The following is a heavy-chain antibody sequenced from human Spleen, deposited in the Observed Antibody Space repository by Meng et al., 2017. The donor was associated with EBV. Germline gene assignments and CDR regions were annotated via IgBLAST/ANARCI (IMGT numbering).Heavy chain of an antibody. CDR2: IDVGNGNT. J-gene: IGHJ4*02. D-gene: IGHD6-19*01. V-gene: IGHV1-3*01. CDR3: ARDRGAYNSGPVLGH. CDR1: GYTFTSYG. Sequence: QGQLVQSVEEGTEPGASMTVSCKASGYTFTSYGINWVRQAPGQRLEWMGWIDVGNGNTKYTQKFQDRVIITSDTSARTAYMELSSLKSEDMAVYYCARDRGAYNSGPVLGHWGQGTLVTVSS.